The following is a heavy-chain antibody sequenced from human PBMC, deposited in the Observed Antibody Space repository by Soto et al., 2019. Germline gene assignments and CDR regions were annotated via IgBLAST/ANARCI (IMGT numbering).Heavy chain of an antibody. CDR1: RFTFSGSV. Sequence: GSLRGSCVASRFTFSGSVMGGVRQAQGKGLEWVANINQDGGGTYYVDSVQGRFTISRDNAKDSLFLQLNSLRGEDTAVYYCARYFRGSGRYFFDYWGQGTLVAVSS. V-gene: IGHV3-7*03. CDR3: ARYFRGSGRYFFDY. D-gene: IGHD6-19*01. J-gene: IGHJ4*02. CDR2: INQDGGGT.